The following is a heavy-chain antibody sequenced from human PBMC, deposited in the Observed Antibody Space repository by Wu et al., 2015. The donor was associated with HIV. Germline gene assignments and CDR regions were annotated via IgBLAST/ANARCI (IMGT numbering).Heavy chain of an antibody. J-gene: IGHJ4*02. D-gene: IGHD6-19*01. Sequence: QVQVEQSGAEVKKPGASVKVSCKASGYTFTGFHIHWVRQAPGQGLEWMGWINPNSGGTHYAQIFQGRVTITRDTSISTAYMEVSRLMSDDTAVYYCARGDRGQWLPHWGQGTLVTVSS. V-gene: IGHV1-2*02. CDR3: ARGDRGQWLPH. CDR2: INPNSGGT. CDR1: GYTFTGFH.